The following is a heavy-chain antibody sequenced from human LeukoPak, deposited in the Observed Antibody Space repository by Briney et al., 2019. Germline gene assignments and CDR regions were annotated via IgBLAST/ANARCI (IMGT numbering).Heavy chain of an antibody. V-gene: IGHV4-4*09. CDR3: ARHKFYASRNWFDP. J-gene: IGHJ5*02. Sequence: KPSETLSLTCAVYGGAFSGYFWSWIRQPPGKGLEWIGYIYTSGSTNYNPSLKSRVTISVDTSKNQFSLKLSSVTAADTAVYYCARHKFYASRNWFDPWGQGTLVTVSS. D-gene: IGHD2-2*01. CDR2: IYTSGST. CDR1: GGAFSGYF.